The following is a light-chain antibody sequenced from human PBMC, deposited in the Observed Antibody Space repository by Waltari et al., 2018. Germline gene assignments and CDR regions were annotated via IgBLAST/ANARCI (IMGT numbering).Light chain of an antibody. CDR1: QSANKY. CDR2: DAS. Sequence: EIVLTQSPATRSLSPGERATISCRASQSANKYVAWYQKRHGQAPRLLIYDASNRATGVPDRFDAFGSGTDFTLTISSLEPEDSAVYYCQQRNDWPLTFGGGTRVEIK. V-gene: IGKV3-11*01. J-gene: IGKJ4*01. CDR3: QQRNDWPLT.